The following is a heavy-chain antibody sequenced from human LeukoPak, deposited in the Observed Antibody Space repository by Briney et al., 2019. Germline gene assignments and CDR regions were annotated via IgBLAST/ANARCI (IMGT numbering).Heavy chain of an antibody. CDR1: GGSISSSSYY. D-gene: IGHD6-19*01. J-gene: IGHJ4*02. CDR3: ARRGSDWYTGFLDY. CDR2: IYYSGST. Sequence: PSETLSLTCTVSGGSISSSSYYWGWIRQPPGKGLEWIGSIYYSGSTYYNPSLKSRVTISVDTSKNQFSLKLSSVTAADTAVYYCARRGSDWYTGFLDYWGQGTLVTVSS. V-gene: IGHV4-39*01.